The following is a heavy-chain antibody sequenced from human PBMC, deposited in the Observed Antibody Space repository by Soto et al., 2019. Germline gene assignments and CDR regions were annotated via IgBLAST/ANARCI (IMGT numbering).Heavy chain of an antibody. D-gene: IGHD2-8*01. J-gene: IGHJ6*02. Sequence: QGQLVQSGGEVKKSGASVKVSCKASGYTFSRYGISWVRQAPGQGLEWMGWISGYNGDTNYAQKFQGRVTXTXXXSXSTAYMERRSLTSDDTAVYYCAKNGQPPYYYYGLDVWGQGTTVTVSS. CDR3: AKNGQPPYYYYGLDV. CDR2: ISGYNGDT. CDR1: GYTFSRYG. V-gene: IGHV1-18*01.